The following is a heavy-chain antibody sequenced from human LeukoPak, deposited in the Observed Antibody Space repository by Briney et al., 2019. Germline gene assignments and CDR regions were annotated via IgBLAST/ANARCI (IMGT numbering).Heavy chain of an antibody. J-gene: IGHJ4*02. CDR2: ISAYNGNT. CDR1: GYTFTSYG. D-gene: IGHD4-11*01. CDR3: ARDATYSSNFDY. Sequence: ASVRVSCKASGYTFTSYGISWVRQAPGQGLEWMGWISAYNGNTNYALKLQGRVTMTTDTSTSTAYMELRSLRSDDTAVYYCARDATYSSNFDYWGQGTLVTVSS. V-gene: IGHV1-18*01.